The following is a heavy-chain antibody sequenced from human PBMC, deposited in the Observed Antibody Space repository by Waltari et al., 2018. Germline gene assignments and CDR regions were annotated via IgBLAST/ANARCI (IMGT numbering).Heavy chain of an antibody. CDR3: ARLGCSGGSCSP. J-gene: IGHJ5*02. CDR1: GFSLSSYW. Sequence: EVQVVESGGGVVQPGGSLRLSCAASGFSLSSYWVHWVRQAPGKGLVWVSRINSDGSSTSYADFVKCRFTISRDNAKNMVYLQMSSLRVDDTAVYYCARLGCSGGSCSPWGQGTLVSVSS. D-gene: IGHD2-15*01. CDR2: INSDGSST. V-gene: IGHV3-74*01.